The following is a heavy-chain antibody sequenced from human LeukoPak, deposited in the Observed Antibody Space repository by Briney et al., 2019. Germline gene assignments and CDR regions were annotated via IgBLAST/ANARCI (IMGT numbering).Heavy chain of an antibody. CDR3: ARHLSLLWFGEFDY. Sequence: SETLSLTCTVSGGSISSYYWSWIRQPPGKGLEWIGYIYYSGSTNYNPSFKSRVTISVDTSKNQFSLKLSSVTAADTAVYYCARHLSLLWFGEFDYWGQGTLVTVSS. J-gene: IGHJ4*02. D-gene: IGHD3-10*01. CDR1: GGSISSYY. CDR2: IYYSGST. V-gene: IGHV4-59*08.